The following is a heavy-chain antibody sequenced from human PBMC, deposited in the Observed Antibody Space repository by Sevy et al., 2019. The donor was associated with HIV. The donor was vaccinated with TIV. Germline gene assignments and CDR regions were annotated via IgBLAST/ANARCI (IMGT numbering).Heavy chain of an antibody. CDR2: INPNSGGT. CDR1: GYTFTGYY. Sequence: ASVKVSCKASGYTFTGYYMHWVRQAPGQGLEWMGWINPNSGGTNYAQKFQGRVTMTWDTSISTAYMELSRLRSDDTAVYYCARTGIVGALYYYYGMDVWGQGTTVTVSS. CDR3: ARTGIVGALYYYYGMDV. V-gene: IGHV1-2*02. J-gene: IGHJ6*02. D-gene: IGHD1-26*01.